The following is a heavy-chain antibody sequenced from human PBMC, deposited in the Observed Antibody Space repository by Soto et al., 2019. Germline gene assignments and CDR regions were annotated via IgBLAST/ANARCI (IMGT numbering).Heavy chain of an antibody. Sequence: GGSLRLSCAASGFTFSGSAMHWVRQASGKGLEWVGRIRSKANSYATAYAASVKGRFTISRDDSKNTAYLQMNSLKTEDTAVYYCPSSFYSSGYPSEPYYYYSGMDVWGQGTTVTVSS. CDR3: PSSFYSSGYPSEPYYYYSGMDV. CDR1: GFTFSGSA. J-gene: IGHJ6*02. D-gene: IGHD3-22*01. CDR2: IRSKANSYAT. V-gene: IGHV3-73*01.